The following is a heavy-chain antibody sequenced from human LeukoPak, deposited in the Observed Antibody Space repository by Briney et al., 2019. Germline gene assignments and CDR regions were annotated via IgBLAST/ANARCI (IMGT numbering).Heavy chain of an antibody. CDR2: INHSGSI. Sequence: SETLSLTCAVYGGSFSGYYWSWIRQPPGKGLEWIGEINHSGSINYNPSLKSRVTISVDTSKNQFSLKLSSVTAADTAVYYCARGSPPKYQHAFDIWGQGTMVTVSS. D-gene: IGHD2-2*01. CDR1: GGSFSGYY. V-gene: IGHV4-34*01. CDR3: ARGSPPKYQHAFDI. J-gene: IGHJ3*02.